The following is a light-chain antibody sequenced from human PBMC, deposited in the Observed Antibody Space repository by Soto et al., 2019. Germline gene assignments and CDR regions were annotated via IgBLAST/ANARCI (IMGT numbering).Light chain of an antibody. Sequence: QSVLTQPASVSGSPGQLITISCTGTSTDVGGYNFVSWYRQDPGKAPKLMIFXXXXRPLGVNTPFSGSKSGNTASLTLSGLQAEDEADYYCPSHTTSALYVFGTGAKVPVL. CDR2: XXX. J-gene: IGLJ1*01. CDR3: PSHTTSALYV. CDR1: STDVGGYNF. V-gene: IGLV2-14*01.